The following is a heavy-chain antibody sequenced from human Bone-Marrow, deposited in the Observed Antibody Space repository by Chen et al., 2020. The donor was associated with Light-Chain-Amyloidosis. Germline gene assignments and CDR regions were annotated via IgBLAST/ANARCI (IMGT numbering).Heavy chain of an antibody. J-gene: IGHJ4*02. D-gene: IGHD3-22*01. Sequence: EVQLVESGGGLVKPGGSLRLSCATSGFTFRKYCFSWVRQAPGKGLEWVSSSGDSNKDIFYANSVKSRFTISKDNDERSVYLQMSSLRVEDTAMYYCARVDYYDSSGYYERLNDWGQGTLVTVSS. CDR3: ARVDYYDSSGYYERLND. CDR1: GFTFRKYC. V-gene: IGHV3-21*01. CDR2: SGDSNKDI.